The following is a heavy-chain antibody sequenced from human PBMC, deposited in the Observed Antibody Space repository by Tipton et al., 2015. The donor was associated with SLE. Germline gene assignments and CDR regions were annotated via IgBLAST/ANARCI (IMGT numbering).Heavy chain of an antibody. CDR1: GGSISSYY. Sequence: TLSLTCTVSGGSISSYYWSWIRQPPGKGLEWIGNIYNSGSTYYNPSLKSRVTISVDTSKNQFSLKLSSVTAADTAVYYCAREDSGSYFFDYWGQGTLVTVSS. CDR2: IYNSGST. J-gene: IGHJ4*02. CDR3: AREDSGSYFFDY. V-gene: IGHV4-4*09. D-gene: IGHD1-26*01.